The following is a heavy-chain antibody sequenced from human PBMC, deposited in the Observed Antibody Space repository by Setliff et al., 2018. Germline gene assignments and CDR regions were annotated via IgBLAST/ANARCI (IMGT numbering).Heavy chain of an antibody. CDR2: ISDDGSNQ. V-gene: IGHV3-30*01. CDR3: ARERHLLSTVGIFGLFDF. Sequence: GGSLRLSCAASGFTFGSYAMHWVRQAPGKGLEWVAVISDDGSNQYYADSVKGRFTVSRDNSKNALSLQMYSLRTEDTTLYYCARERHLLSTVGIFGLFDFWGQGTLVTVSS. CDR1: GFTFGSYA. D-gene: IGHD3-3*01. J-gene: IGHJ4*02.